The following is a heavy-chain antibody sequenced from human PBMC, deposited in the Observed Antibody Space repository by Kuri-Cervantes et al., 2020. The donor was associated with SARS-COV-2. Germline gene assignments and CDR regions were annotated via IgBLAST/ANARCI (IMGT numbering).Heavy chain of an antibody. J-gene: IGHJ4*02. Sequence: SETLSLTCTVSGGSISSGGYYWGWIRQPPGKGLEWIGSIYHSGSTFYNPSLKSRVTISVDTSKNQFSLKLSSVTAADTAVYYCARGYSSSSDYGYWGQGTLVTVSS. D-gene: IGHD6-6*01. CDR1: GGSISSGGYY. CDR2: IYHSGST. CDR3: ARGYSSSSDYGY. V-gene: IGHV4-39*07.